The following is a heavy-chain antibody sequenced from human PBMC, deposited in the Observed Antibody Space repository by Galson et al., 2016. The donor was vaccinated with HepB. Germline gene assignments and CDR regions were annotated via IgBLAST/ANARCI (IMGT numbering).Heavy chain of an antibody. CDR2: INPNGDTT. CDR1: GFTNDY. CDR3: ARGGGIEEWLPLDY. V-gene: IGHV1-46*01. Sequence: SVKVSCKASGFTNDYIHWVRQAPGQGPEWMGIINPNGDTTTYAQKFQGRVSMTRDTSTSTVYMELSSQRSEDTAVYYCARGGGIEEWLPLDYWGQGTLVTVSS. D-gene: IGHD6-13*01. J-gene: IGHJ4*02.